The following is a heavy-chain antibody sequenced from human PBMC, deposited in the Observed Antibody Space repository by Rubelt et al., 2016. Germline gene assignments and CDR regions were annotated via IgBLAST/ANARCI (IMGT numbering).Heavy chain of an antibody. V-gene: IGHV2-5*02. CDR3: ALRGRPTRGCGY. CDR2: IYWDDDK. J-gene: IGHJ4*02. D-gene: IGHD2-21*01. Sequence: QITLKESGLTLVKPTQTLTLTCTFSGFSLSSTGVGVGWIRQPPGKALEWLALIYWDDDKRYSLSLNNRLTIIKDTSKNRVVLSVTNTDPVETGTYYCALRGRPTRGCGYRGQGTLVTVSS. CDR1: GFSLSSTGVG.